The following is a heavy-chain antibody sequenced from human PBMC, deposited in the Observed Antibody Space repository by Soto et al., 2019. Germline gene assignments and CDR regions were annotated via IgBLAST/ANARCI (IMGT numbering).Heavy chain of an antibody. CDR3: VRVGRLGGY. D-gene: IGHD3-16*01. CDR1: GFTFSTYW. CDR2: IKEDGSEK. Sequence: TGGSLRLSCAASGFTFSTYWMSWVRQAPGKGLEWVANIKEDGSEKYYVDSVKGRFTISRDNANNSLYLQTNSLRAEDTAVYYCVRVGRLGGYWGQGTLVPSPQ. V-gene: IGHV3-7*03. J-gene: IGHJ4*02.